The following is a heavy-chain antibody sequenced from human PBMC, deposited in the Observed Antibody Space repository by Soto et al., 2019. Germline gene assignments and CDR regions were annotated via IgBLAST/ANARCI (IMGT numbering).Heavy chain of an antibody. CDR1: GFTFSTYA. CDR3: AKTVVFDP. CDR2: ISGDGRST. J-gene: IGHJ5*02. D-gene: IGHD3-16*01. Sequence: EEQLLESGGGLVQPGESLRLSCAASGFTFSTYAMSWVRQALGKAPEWVSSISGDGRSTYYADSVKGRFTISRDNSRSTLSLQMNSLRAEDSAVYYCAKTVVFDPWGQGTLVTVSS. V-gene: IGHV3-23*01.